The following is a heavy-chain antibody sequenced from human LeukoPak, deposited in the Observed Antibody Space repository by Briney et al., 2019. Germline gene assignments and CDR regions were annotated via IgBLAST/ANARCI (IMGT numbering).Heavy chain of an antibody. V-gene: IGHV1-2*02. Sequence: ASVRVSCRAYGYTFTEYYIHWVRQAPGQGLEWMTYIGAKNGDRHYAQKFQGRVTMTLDTSLSTAYMELKWLTSDDTAMYYCARDGVAGPSDAFDLWGQGTMDTVSS. CDR3: ARDGVAGPSDAFDL. J-gene: IGHJ3*01. CDR1: GYTFTEYY. D-gene: IGHD6-19*01. CDR2: IGAKNGDR.